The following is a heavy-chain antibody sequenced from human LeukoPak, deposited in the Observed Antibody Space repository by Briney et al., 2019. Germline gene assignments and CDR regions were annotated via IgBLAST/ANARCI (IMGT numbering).Heavy chain of an antibody. V-gene: IGHV3-23*01. D-gene: IGHD3-22*01. CDR3: AKSISSGSGAYYRGTFDY. CDR2: ISGSDGNA. J-gene: IGHJ4*02. Sequence: AGGSLRLSCAASGFTFTSYAISWVRQAPGKGLEWVSAISGSDGNAYYADSVKGRFTSSRDNSKNTLYLQMNSLRAEDTAVYYCAKSISSGSGAYYRGTFDYWGMGTLVTVSS. CDR1: GFTFTSYA.